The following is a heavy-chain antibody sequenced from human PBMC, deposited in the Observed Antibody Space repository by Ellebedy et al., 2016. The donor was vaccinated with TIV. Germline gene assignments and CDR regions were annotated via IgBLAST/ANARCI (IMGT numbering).Heavy chain of an antibody. CDR1: GFTFSSYS. J-gene: IGHJ4*02. D-gene: IGHD4-17*01. Sequence: PGGSLRLSCAASGFTFSSYSMNWVRQAQGKGLEWVSYITSSISTIYYADSVNGRFTISRDNAKNSLYLQMNSLRAEDTAVYYCAKDRYGDYVVYFDYWGQGALVTVSS. V-gene: IGHV3-48*01. CDR2: ITSSISTI. CDR3: AKDRYGDYVVYFDY.